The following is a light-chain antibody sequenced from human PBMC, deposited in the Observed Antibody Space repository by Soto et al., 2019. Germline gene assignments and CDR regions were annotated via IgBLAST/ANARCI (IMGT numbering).Light chain of an antibody. CDR2: DVT. V-gene: IGLV2-14*03. CDR3: NSYTSSSTYV. J-gene: IGLJ1*01. Sequence: QSALTQPASVSGSPGQSITISCTGTSSDVGGFNYVSWYQQHPGKAPKLMIYDVTNRPSGVSYRFSGSKSGTTASLTISRLQAEDEAEYYCNSYTSSSTYVFGTGTKLTVL. CDR1: SSDVGGFNY.